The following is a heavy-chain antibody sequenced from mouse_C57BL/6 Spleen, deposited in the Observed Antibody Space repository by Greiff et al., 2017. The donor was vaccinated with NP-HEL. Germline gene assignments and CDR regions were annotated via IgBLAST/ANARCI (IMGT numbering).Heavy chain of an antibody. CDR1: GYTFTSYW. CDR3: ARSPVKDPSDY. CDR2: LYPGSGST. Sequence: VKLQQPGAELVKPGASVKMSCKASGYTFTSYWITWVKQRPGQGLEWIGDLYPGSGSTNYNEKFKSKATLTVDTSSSTAYMQLSSLTSEDSAVYYCARSPVKDPSDYWGQGTTLTVSS. J-gene: IGHJ2*01. V-gene: IGHV1-55*01. D-gene: IGHD2-12*01.